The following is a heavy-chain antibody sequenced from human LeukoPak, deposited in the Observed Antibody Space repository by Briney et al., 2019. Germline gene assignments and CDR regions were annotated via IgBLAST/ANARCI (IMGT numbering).Heavy chain of an antibody. CDR1: GGSISTGSYC. Sequence: PSQTLSLTCTVSGGSISTGSYCWSWIRQPPGKGLEWIGYIYYSGSTNYNPSLKSRVTISVDTSKNQFSLKLSSVTAADTAVYYCARNQVAAYCGGDCYSEAFDIWGQGTMVTVSS. J-gene: IGHJ3*02. D-gene: IGHD2-21*02. CDR3: ARNQVAAYCGGDCYSEAFDI. CDR2: IYYSGST. V-gene: IGHV4-61*01.